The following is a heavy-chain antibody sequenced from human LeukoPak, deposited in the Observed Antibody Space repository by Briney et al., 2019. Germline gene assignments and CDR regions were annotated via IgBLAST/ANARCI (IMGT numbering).Heavy chain of an antibody. V-gene: IGHV4-59*01. CDR3: ARVRGDFETD. CDR2: RYYSGST. J-gene: IGHJ1*01. CDR1: GGSISSYY. Sequence: SETLSLTCSVSGGSISSYYWTWIRQPPGQGLEWIGYRYYSGSTTYNPSLKSRVTISVDTSKSQFSLKLISVTAADTAIYYCARVRGDFETDWGQGTLVTVSS. D-gene: IGHD3-16*01.